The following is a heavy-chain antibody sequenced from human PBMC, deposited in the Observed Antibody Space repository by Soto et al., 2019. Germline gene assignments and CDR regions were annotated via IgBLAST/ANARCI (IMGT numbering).Heavy chain of an antibody. CDR1: GGSIISGFYS. Sequence: ASEPLSLTCAVSGGSIISGFYSWSWIRQPPGQGLEWIGYIYNSGNTYYNPSLMSRVTISVDRSQNHFSLKLTSVTAADTAVYYCARGSDGVWNWFDPWGQGTQVTVSS. V-gene: IGHV4-30-2*01. CDR2: IYNSGNT. J-gene: IGHJ5*02. CDR3: ARGSDGVWNWFDP. D-gene: IGHD2-21*02.